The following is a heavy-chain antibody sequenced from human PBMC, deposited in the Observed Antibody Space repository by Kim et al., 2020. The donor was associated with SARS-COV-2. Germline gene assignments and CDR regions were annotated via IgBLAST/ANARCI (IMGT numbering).Heavy chain of an antibody. CDR3: ARDSTGWNYFDY. J-gene: IGHJ4*02. D-gene: IGHD6-19*01. V-gene: IGHV6-1*01. Sequence: DYAQSVQSRQTIHPDTSKNQFSLQRNSVTPEDTAVYYCARDSTGWNYFDYWGQGTLVTVSS.